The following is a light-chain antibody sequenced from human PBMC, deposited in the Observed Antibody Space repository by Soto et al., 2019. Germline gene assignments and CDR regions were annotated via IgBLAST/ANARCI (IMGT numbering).Light chain of an antibody. Sequence: EIVITPSPATLSLSPGEGATLSCKASQNVYNNLAWYQQRPGQPPRLLIYDASTRATGISARFSGSGYGTEFTLTISSLQSEDFAVYFCQQCRNWPLTFGGGTKV. J-gene: IGKJ4*01. CDR1: QNVYNN. V-gene: IGKV3-15*01. CDR2: DAS. CDR3: QQCRNWPLT.